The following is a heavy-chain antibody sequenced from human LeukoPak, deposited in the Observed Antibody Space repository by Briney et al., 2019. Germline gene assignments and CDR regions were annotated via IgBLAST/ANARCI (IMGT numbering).Heavy chain of an antibody. CDR3: TQYYYDSSGLRWLDP. V-gene: IGHV1-2*06. J-gene: IGHJ5*02. D-gene: IGHD3-22*01. CDR1: GYTFTGYY. CDR2: INPNSGGT. Sequence: ASVKVSCKASGYTFTGYYMHWVRQAPGQGLEWMGRINPNSGGTNYAQKFQGRVTMTRDTSISTAYMELSRLRSDDTAVYYCTQYYYDSSGLRWLDPWGQGTLVTVSS.